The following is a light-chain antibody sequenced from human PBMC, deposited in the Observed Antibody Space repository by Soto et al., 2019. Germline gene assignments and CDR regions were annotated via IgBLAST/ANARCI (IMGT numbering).Light chain of an antibody. V-gene: IGKV1-5*01. Sequence: DIQMTQSPSTLSASVGDRLTITCRASQSVSRRLAWFQQKPGKAPKLLIYDASSLESGVPSRFSGRGSGTEFTLTISSLQPDDCATYYCHTYNNWPPWTFGQGTKVDIK. J-gene: IGKJ1*01. CDR2: DAS. CDR1: QSVSRR. CDR3: HTYNNWPPWT.